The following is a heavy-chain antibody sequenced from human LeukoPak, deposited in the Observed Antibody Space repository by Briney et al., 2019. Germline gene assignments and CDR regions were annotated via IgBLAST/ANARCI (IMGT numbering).Heavy chain of an antibody. V-gene: IGHV3-23*01. CDR1: GFTFSNYA. Sequence: GGSLRLSCAATGFTFSNYAMSWVRQAPGKGLEWVSAISDSGVGTYYADSVKGRFTISRDNAKNSLYLQMTSLGAEDTAMYYCARDRTSGYSGSFDYCGQGTQVTVSS. CDR2: ISDSGVGT. CDR3: ARDRTSGYSGSFDY. J-gene: IGHJ4*02. D-gene: IGHD3-22*01.